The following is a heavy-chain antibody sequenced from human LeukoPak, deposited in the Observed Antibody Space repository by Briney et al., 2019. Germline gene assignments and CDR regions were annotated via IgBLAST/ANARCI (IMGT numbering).Heavy chain of an antibody. CDR2: ISGSGGST. CDR1: GFTFSSYA. Sequence: GPSLRPACAAAGFTFSSYAMSWVRQAPGKGLEWVSAISGSGGSTYYAGSVKGRFTISRDNSNTTLYQQMNSLRDEDTAVYYCAKVPSDYDFWSGLEYHYFDYWGQGTLVTVSS. J-gene: IGHJ4*02. D-gene: IGHD3-3*01. CDR3: AKVPSDYDFWSGLEYHYFDY. V-gene: IGHV3-23*01.